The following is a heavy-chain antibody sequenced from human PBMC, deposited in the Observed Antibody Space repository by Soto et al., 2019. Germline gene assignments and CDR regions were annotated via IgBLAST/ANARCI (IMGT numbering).Heavy chain of an antibody. J-gene: IGHJ4*02. Sequence: SETLSLTCTVSGGSISSGGYYWSWIRQHAGKGLEWIGYIYYSGSTYYNPSLKSRVTISVDTSKNQFSLKLSSVTAADTAVYYCARERVLVVRGVPIWGQGTLVTVS. CDR3: ARERVLVVRGVPI. D-gene: IGHD3-10*01. CDR2: IYYSGST. V-gene: IGHV4-31*03. CDR1: GGSISSGGYY.